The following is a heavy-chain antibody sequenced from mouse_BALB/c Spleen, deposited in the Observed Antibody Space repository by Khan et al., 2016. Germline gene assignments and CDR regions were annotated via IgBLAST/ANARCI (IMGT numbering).Heavy chain of an antibody. Sequence: EVQLQESGPGLVKPSQSLSLTCTVTGYSITSDYAWNWLRQFPGNKLAWMGYIRCSGSITYNPSLKRRFSISRDTSKKQFFRQLHCVLTEDTATYYCTRSPTATRYFDGWSAGTTGTVSS. CDR3: TRSPTATRYFDG. V-gene: IGHV3-2*02. CDR2: IRCSGSI. D-gene: IGHD1-2*01. J-gene: IGHJ1*01. CDR1: GYSITSDYA.